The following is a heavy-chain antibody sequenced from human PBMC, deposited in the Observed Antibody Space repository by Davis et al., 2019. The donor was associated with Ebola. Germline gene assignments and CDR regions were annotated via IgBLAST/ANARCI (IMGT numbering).Heavy chain of an antibody. D-gene: IGHD3-22*01. J-gene: IGHJ2*01. V-gene: IGHV5-51*01. CDR1: GYSFTSYW. CDR3: ARLYYYDSSGYWWYFDL. CDR2: IYPGDSDT. Sequence: GESLKISCKGSGYSFTSYWIGWVRQLPGKGLEWMGIIYPGDSDTRYNPSFQGQVTISADKSISTAYLQWSSLKASDTAMYYCARLYYYDSSGYWWYFDLWGRGTLVTVSS.